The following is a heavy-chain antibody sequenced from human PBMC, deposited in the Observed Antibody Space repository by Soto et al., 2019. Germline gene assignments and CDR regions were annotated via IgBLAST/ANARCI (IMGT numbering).Heavy chain of an antibody. CDR2: INHSGST. J-gene: IGHJ4*02. CDR1: GGSFSGYY. V-gene: IGHV4-34*01. Sequence: SETLSLTCAVYGGSFSGYYWSWIRQPPGKGLEWIGEINHSGSTNYNPSLKSRVTISVDTSKNQFSRKLSSVTAADTAVYYCARGARGDSSSWYYFDYWGQGTLVTVSS. D-gene: IGHD6-13*01. CDR3: ARGARGDSSSWYYFDY.